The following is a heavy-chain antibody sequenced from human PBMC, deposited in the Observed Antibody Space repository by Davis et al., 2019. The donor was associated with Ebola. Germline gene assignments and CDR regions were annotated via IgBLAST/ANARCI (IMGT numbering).Heavy chain of an antibody. CDR2: ISSSSSTI. CDR1: GLTFSSYS. V-gene: IGHV3-48*04. Sequence: PGGSLRLSCAASGLTFSSYSMNWVRQAPGKGLEWVSYISSSSSTIYYADSVKGRFTISRDNAKNSLYLQMNSLRAEDTAVYYCARDGGSRGEYFQHWGQGTLVTVSS. J-gene: IGHJ1*01. CDR3: ARDGGSRGEYFQH. D-gene: IGHD6-13*01.